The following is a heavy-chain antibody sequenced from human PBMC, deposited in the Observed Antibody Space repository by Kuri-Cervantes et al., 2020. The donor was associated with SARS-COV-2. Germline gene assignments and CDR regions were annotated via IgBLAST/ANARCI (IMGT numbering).Heavy chain of an antibody. CDR1: GDSVADSP. CDR3: ASQGDYSPDVNPAHYAFDI. D-gene: IGHD4-11*01. Sequence: SETLSLTCSVSGDSVADSPWSWIRQPAGKGLEWIGYIYTSGSTNYNPSLKSRVTISVDTSKNQFSLKLSSVTAADTAVYYCASQGDYSPDVNPAHYAFDIWGQGTMVTVSS. V-gene: IGHV4-4*09. CDR2: IYTSGST. J-gene: IGHJ3*02.